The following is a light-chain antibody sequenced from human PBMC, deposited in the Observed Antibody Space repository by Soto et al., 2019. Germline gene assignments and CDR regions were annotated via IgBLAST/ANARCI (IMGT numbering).Light chain of an antibody. Sequence: DIQRTQCPYNVCEYGGDRVTITCRASQGISTWLAWYQQKPGTAPKLLIYDASSLESGVPSRFSGSGSGPEFTLTISSLQHDDYATYYCQQYSSYPRTFGQGNKVDIK. CDR1: QGISTW. V-gene: IGKV1-5*01. J-gene: IGKJ1*01. CDR2: DAS. CDR3: QQYSSYPRT.